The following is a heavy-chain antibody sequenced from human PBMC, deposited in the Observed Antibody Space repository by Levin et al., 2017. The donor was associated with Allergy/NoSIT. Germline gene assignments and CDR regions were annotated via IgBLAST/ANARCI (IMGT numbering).Heavy chain of an antibody. CDR2: FDPEDGET. D-gene: IGHD1-26*01. CDR1: GYTLTELS. J-gene: IGHJ4*02. V-gene: IGHV1-24*01. Sequence: GESLKISCKVSGYTLTELSMHWVRQAPGKGLEWMGGFDPEDGETIYAQKFQGRVTMTEDTSTDTAYMELSSLRSEDTAVYYCWSYFHVGGVVYFDYWGQGTLVTVSS. CDR3: WSYFHVGGVVYFDY.